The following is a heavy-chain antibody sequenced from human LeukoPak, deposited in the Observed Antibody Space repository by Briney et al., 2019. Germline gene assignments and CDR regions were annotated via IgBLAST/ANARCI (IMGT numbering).Heavy chain of an antibody. CDR3: AINGWVRASQLGAFDI. CDR2: MNPSAGST. Sequence: SSVKVSFKSSGYTFTSYSFNNYYMHWARQAPGQGLEWMGIMNPSAGSTSYAQQYQGRVTMTRATSTSTVYMELSSLTSEDTAVYYCAINGWVRASQLGAFDIWGQGTMVTVSP. J-gene: IGHJ3*02. D-gene: IGHD3-16*01. CDR1: GYTFTSYSFNNYY. V-gene: IGHV1-46*01.